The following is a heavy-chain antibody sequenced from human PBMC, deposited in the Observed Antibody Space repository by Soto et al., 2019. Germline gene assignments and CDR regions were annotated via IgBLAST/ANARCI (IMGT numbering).Heavy chain of an antibody. CDR1: GGTFSSYA. Sequence: QVQLVQSGAEVKKPGSSVKVSCKASGGTFSSYAISWVRQAPGQGLEWMGGIIPIFGTANYAQNFQGRVTISADECTSTAYMELSSLRSEDTAVYYCARDRGSYLEDNWFDPWSQGTLVTVSS. D-gene: IGHD1-26*01. J-gene: IGHJ5*02. CDR3: ARDRGSYLEDNWFDP. V-gene: IGHV1-69*01. CDR2: IIPIFGTA.